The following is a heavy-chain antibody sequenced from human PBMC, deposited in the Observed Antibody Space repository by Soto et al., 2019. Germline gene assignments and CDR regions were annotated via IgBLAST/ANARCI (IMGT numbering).Heavy chain of an antibody. Sequence: QVPLVQSGAEVKSPGSAVKVSCKVSGAGDTFSNYGLNWVRQAPGQGLEWMGGTIPAFGTANYAQKFQGRVTITADTSTTTAYMELSSLRSDDTAVYYCWRHDKTALPPLDSWGQGTLVSVSS. D-gene: IGHD1-1*01. CDR1: GAGDTFSNYG. J-gene: IGHJ4*02. V-gene: IGHV1-69*06. CDR3: WRHDKTALPPLDS. CDR2: TIPAFGTA.